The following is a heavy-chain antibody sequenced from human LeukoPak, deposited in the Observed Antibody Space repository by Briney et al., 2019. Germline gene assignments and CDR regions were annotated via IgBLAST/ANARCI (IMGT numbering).Heavy chain of an antibody. D-gene: IGHD1-14*01. CDR2: INPNTGGT. Sequence: GASVKVSCKASGYTFIDYYIHWVRQAPGQGLEWMGWINPNTGGTDYAQRFQGRVTMTRDTSISTAYMELSSLISDDTAVYYCARDVFAEYNTHHRFDPWGQGTLVTVSS. V-gene: IGHV1-2*02. CDR1: GYTFIDYY. J-gene: IGHJ5*02. CDR3: ARDVFAEYNTHHRFDP.